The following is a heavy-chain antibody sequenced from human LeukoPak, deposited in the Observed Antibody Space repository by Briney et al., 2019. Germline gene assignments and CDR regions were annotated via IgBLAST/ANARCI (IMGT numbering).Heavy chain of an antibody. CDR2: IYYSGST. CDR1: GGSIRSYY. CDR3: ARSFGGYYDSSGSLTY. Sequence: SETLSLTCTVSGGSIRSYYWSWLRQPPGKGLEWIGYIYYSGSTNYNPSLKSRVTISVDTSKNQFSLKLSSVTAADTAVYYCARSFGGYYDSSGSLTYWGQGTLVTVSS. J-gene: IGHJ4*02. V-gene: IGHV4-59*01. D-gene: IGHD3-22*01.